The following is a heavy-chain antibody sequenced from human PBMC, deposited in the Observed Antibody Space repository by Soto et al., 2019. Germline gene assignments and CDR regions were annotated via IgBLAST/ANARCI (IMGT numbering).Heavy chain of an antibody. Sequence: SETLSLTCTVSGGSISSYYWSWIRQPPGKGLEWIGYIYYSGSTNYNPSLKSRVTISVDTSKNQFSLKLSSVTAADTAVYYCARGDYDILTGYYHGMDVWGQGTTVNVSS. CDR3: ARGDYDILTGYYHGMDV. CDR2: IYYSGST. J-gene: IGHJ6*02. CDR1: GGSISSYY. D-gene: IGHD3-9*01. V-gene: IGHV4-59*01.